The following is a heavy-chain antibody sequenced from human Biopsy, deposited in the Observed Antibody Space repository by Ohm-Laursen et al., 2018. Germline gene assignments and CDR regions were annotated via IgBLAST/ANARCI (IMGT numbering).Heavy chain of an antibody. CDR2: IWDDGCHQ. Sequence: SLRLSCAASGFNFSAYGMHWVRQAPDKGLEWVALIWDDGCHQYYADSVKVRFTISRINTKNSLYLHINTLRVEDTAVYYCVPDPLYGITKVRGIITAWGQGTLVIVSS. CDR3: VPDPLYGITKVRGIITA. J-gene: IGHJ5*02. V-gene: IGHV3-30*02. D-gene: IGHD3-10*01. CDR1: GFNFSAYG.